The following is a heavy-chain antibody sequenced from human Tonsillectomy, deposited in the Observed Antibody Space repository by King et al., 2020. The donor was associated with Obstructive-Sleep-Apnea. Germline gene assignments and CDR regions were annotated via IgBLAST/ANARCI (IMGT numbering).Heavy chain of an antibody. Sequence: VQLVESGGGLVQPGGSLRLSCAASGFIFSSYAMSWVRQAPGKGLEWVSAISGSGGSTYYADSVKGRFTISRDNCKNTLYLQMNSLRAEDTAIYYCAKEPPKYYYDSSGYPDYWGQGTLVTVSS. J-gene: IGHJ4*02. CDR1: GFIFSSYA. D-gene: IGHD3-22*01. CDR2: ISGSGGST. CDR3: AKEPPKYYYDSSGYPDY. V-gene: IGHV3-23*04.